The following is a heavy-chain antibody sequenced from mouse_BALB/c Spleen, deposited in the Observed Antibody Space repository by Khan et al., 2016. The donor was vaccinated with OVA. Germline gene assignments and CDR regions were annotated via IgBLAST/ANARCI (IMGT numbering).Heavy chain of an antibody. D-gene: IGHD1-1*01. J-gene: IGHJ3*01. CDR1: GFTFSTYG. CDR2: VSTGGSYT. CDR3: TRLAYYYDSEGFAY. Sequence: EVQGVESGGDLVKPGGSLKLSCAASGFTFSTYGMSWVRQTPDKRLEWVATVSTGGSYTYYPDSVKGRFTISRDNAKNTLYLQMSGLKSEDTAMFYCTRLAYYYDSEGFAYWGQGTQVTVSA. V-gene: IGHV5-6*01.